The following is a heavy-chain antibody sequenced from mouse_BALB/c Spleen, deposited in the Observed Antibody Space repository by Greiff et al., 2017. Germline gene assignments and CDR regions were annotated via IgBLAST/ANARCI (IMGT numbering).Heavy chain of an antibody. CDR1: GYSITSGYY. CDR2: ISYDGSN. V-gene: IGHV3-6*02. J-gene: IGHJ2*01. D-gene: IGHD2-14*01. Sequence: EVKLVESGPGLVKPSQSLSLTCSVTGYSITSGYYWNWIRQFPGNKLEWMGYISYDGSNNYNPSLKNRISITRDTSKNQFFLKLNSVTTEDTATYYCARAETYYRLFDYWGQGTTLTVSS. CDR3: ARAETYYRLFDY.